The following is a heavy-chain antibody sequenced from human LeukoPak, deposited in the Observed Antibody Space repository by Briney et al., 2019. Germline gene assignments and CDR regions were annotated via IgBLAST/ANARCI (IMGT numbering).Heavy chain of an antibody. J-gene: IGHJ3*02. CDR2: ISSSRSSM. CDR1: GFTFSSYS. CDR3: AREYSSSSGKAFGI. D-gene: IGHD6-6*01. Sequence: SGGSLRLSCAASGFTFSSYSMNWVRQAPGKGLEWVSYISSSRSSMYYADSVKGRFTISRDNAKNSLYLQMNSLRVEDTAIYYCAREYSSSSGKAFGIWGQGTMVTVSS. V-gene: IGHV3-48*04.